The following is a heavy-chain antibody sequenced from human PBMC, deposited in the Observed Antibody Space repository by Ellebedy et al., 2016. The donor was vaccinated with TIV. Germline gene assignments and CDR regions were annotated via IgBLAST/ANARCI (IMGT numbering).Heavy chain of an antibody. CDR3: ARDRTRQWLEYFDL. Sequence: MPSETLSLTCTVSGGSISSYYWSWIRQPPGKGLEWIGYIYYSGSTNYNPSLKSRVTISVDTSKNQFSLKLSSVTAADTAVYYCARDRTRQWLEYFDLWGRGTLVTVSS. D-gene: IGHD6-19*01. CDR2: IYYSGST. CDR1: GGSISSYY. J-gene: IGHJ2*01. V-gene: IGHV4-59*12.